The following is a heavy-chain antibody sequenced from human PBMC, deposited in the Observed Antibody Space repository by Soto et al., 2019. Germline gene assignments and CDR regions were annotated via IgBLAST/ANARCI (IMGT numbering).Heavy chain of an antibody. V-gene: IGHV3-15*07. CDR2: IKSFADGGTT. CDR1: GYSFTDAW. CDR3: TRRPKAADIGVGSLDF. J-gene: IGHJ4*02. D-gene: IGHD3-9*01. Sequence: EVKLVESGGDLVKPGGSLRLSCAASGYSFTDAWMNWVRQAPGKGLEWVGRIKSFADGGTTEYAAPVKGRFSISREDSNLTVFLQINRLPNEGTAVYFCTRRPKAADIGVGSLDFWGRGTLVTVSA.